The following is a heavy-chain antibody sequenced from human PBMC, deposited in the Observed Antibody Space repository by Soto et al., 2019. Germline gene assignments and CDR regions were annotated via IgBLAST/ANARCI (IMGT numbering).Heavy chain of an antibody. CDR2: IIPIFGTA. V-gene: IGHV1-69*01. CDR1: GGTFSSYP. D-gene: IGHD3-22*01. CDR3: ATSTYYYDSSGYLQFDY. J-gene: IGHJ4*02. Sequence: QVQLVQSGAEVKKPGSSVKVSCKASGGTFSSYPISWVRQAPGQGLEWMGGIIPIFGTANYAQKFQGRVTITADESTSTAYMELSSLRSEDTAVYYCATSTYYYDSSGYLQFDYWGQGTLVTVSS.